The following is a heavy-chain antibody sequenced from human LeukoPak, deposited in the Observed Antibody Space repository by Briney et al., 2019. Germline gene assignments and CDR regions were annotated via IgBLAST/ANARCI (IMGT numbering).Heavy chain of an antibody. J-gene: IGHJ4*02. V-gene: IGHV3-20*04. D-gene: IGHD3-22*01. CDR1: GFAFDDYG. CDR3: ARGLMGGYPHFDY. CDR2: INWNGGST. Sequence: PGGSLRLSCAASGFAFDDYGMSWVRQAPGKGLEWVSGINWNGGSTGYADSVKGRFTISRDNAKKSVYLQMNSLRAEDTALYYCARGLMGGYPHFDYWGQGTLVTVSS.